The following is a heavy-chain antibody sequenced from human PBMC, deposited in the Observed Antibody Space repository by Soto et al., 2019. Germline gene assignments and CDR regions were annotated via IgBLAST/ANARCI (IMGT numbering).Heavy chain of an antibody. Sequence: EVQLVESGGGLVQPGRSLRLFCAASGFTFDDYAMHWVRQAPGKGLEWVSGIRWNSGSIGYADSVKGRFTFSRDNAKNSLYLQMNSLRAEDTALYYCAKGYCSSTSCEGLDYWGQGTLVTVSS. CDR2: IRWNSGSI. D-gene: IGHD2-2*01. J-gene: IGHJ4*02. CDR1: GFTFDDYA. CDR3: AKGYCSSTSCEGLDY. V-gene: IGHV3-9*01.